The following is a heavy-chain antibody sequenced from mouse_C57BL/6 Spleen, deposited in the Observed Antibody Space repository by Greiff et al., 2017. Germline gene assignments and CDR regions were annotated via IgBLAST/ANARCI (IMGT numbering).Heavy chain of an antibody. D-gene: IGHD3-2*02. V-gene: IGHV1-72*01. CDR1: GYTFTSYW. CDR3: STMTAHTTWHAMDY. CDR2: IDPNSGGT. J-gene: IGHJ4*01. Sequence: QVQLQQPGAELVKPGASVKLSCKASGYTFTSYWMHWVKQRPGRGLEWIGRIDPNSGGTKYNETFKSKATLTVDKPSSTAYMQLSSLTSEDSAVYYFSTMTAHTTWHAMDYWGQGTSVTVSS.